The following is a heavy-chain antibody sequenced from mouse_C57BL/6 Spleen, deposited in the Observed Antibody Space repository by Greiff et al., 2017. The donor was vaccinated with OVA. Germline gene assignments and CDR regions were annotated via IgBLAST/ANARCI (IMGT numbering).Heavy chain of an antibody. D-gene: IGHD1-1*01. V-gene: IGHV5-4*01. CDR3: ARGSTTVVATNYFDY. J-gene: IGHJ2*01. Sequence: EVQGVESGGGLVKPGGSLKLSCAASGFTFSSYAMSWVRQTPEKRLEWVATISDGGSYTYYPDNVKGRFTISRDNAKNNLYLQMSHLKSEDTAMYYCARGSTTVVATNYFDYWGQGTTLTVSS. CDR2: ISDGGSYT. CDR1: GFTFSSYA.